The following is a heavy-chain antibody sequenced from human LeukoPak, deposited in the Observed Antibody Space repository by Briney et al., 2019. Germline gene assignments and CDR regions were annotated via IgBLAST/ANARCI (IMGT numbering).Heavy chain of an antibody. CDR2: IGPTGFDR. CDR3: ATETNGRHYDY. CDR1: GLTFSTSG. J-gene: IGHJ4*02. V-gene: IGHV3-21*06. D-gene: IGHD1-14*01. Sequence: GGSLRLSCTTSGLTFSTSGFNWVRQAPGKGLGWVASIGPTGFDRYHADSIKGRFTISRDNANNFLYLQMDSLRAEDTAVYYCATETNGRHYDYWGQGTLLTVSS.